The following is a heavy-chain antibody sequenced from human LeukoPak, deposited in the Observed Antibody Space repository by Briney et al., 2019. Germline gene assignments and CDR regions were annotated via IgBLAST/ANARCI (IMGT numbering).Heavy chain of an antibody. CDR2: IYPVDSDT. D-gene: IGHD1-26*01. CDR3: ARRVGFPGDFDY. V-gene: IGHV5-51*01. CDR1: GYSFTYYW. Sequence: GESLKTSSKGSGYSFTYYWIGWVRQMPGKGREGMGIIYPVDSDTRYSPSFQGQVTISADKSISTAYLQWSSLKASDTAMYYCARRVGFPGDFDYWGQGTLVTVSS. J-gene: IGHJ4*02.